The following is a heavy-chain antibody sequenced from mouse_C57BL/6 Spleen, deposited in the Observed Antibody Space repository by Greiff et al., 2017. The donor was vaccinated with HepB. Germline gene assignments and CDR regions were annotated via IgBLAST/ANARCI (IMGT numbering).Heavy chain of an antibody. CDR2: IDPSDSYT. Sequence: QVQLQQPGAELVKPGASVKLSCKASGYTFPSYWMQWVKQRPGQGLEWIGEIDPSDSYTNYNQKFKGKATLTVDTSSSTAYMQLSSLTSEDSAVYYCARRGAAQATRYFDYWGQGTTLTVSS. D-gene: IGHD3-2*02. V-gene: IGHV1-50*01. CDR3: ARRGAAQATRYFDY. CDR1: GYTFPSYW. J-gene: IGHJ2*01.